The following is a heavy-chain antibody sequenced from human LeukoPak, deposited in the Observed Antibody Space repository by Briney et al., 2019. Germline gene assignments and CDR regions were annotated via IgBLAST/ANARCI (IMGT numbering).Heavy chain of an antibody. D-gene: IGHD4/OR15-4a*01. Sequence: GGSLRLSCTVSGFTVSSNSMSWVRQAPGKGLEWVSFIFSSTHYSDSVKGRFTISRDNSKNTLYLQMNSLRAEDTAVYYCARRAGAYSHPYDYWGQGTLVTVSS. J-gene: IGHJ4*02. CDR2: IFSST. V-gene: IGHV3-53*01. CDR3: ARRAGAYSHPYDY. CDR1: GFTVSSNS.